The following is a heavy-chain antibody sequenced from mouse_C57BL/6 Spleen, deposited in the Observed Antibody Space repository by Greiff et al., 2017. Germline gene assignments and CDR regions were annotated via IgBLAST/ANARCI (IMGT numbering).Heavy chain of an antibody. D-gene: IGHD2-4*01. CDR3: ARWGLRKDFAY. CDR1: GYAFTNYL. CDR2: INPGSGGT. J-gene: IGHJ3*01. V-gene: IGHV1-54*01. Sequence: VQLQQSGAELVRPGTSVKVSCKASGYAFTNYLIEWVKQRPGQGLGWIGVINPGSGGTNYNEKFKGKATLTADKSSSTAYMQLSSLTSEDSAVYFCARWGLRKDFAYWGQGTLVTVSA.